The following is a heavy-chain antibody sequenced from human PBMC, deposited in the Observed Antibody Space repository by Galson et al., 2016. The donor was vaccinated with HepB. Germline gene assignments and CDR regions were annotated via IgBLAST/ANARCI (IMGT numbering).Heavy chain of an antibody. J-gene: IGHJ4*02. D-gene: IGHD2-2*01. V-gene: IGHV3-23*01. CDR2: ISGDGAP. Sequence: SLRLSCAASGFSFSSYAMSWVRQAPGKGLEWVSSISGDGAPYYMDSMKGRFTISRDNSKDTLYLQMISLRAEDTAVYYCARDRGFYSSTWDWGQGTLVTVSS. CDR1: GFSFSSYA. CDR3: ARDRGFYSSTWD.